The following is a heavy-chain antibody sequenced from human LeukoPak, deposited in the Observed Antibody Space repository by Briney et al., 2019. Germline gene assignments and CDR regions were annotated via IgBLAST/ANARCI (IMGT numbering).Heavy chain of an antibody. CDR1: EFTFSNYT. CDR3: ARGYYDSSSFFDY. D-gene: IGHD3-22*01. J-gene: IGHJ4*02. Sequence: GGSLRLSCAASEFTFSNYTMNWVRQAPGKGLEWVSSISSSRGYIYYADSLKGRFTISRDNAKSSLYLQMNGLRAEDTAVYYCARGYYDSSSFFDYWGQGTLVTVSS. CDR2: ISSSRGYI. V-gene: IGHV3-21*06.